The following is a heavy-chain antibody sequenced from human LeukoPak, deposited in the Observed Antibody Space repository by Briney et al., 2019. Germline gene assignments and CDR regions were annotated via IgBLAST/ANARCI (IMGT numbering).Heavy chain of an antibody. J-gene: IGHJ4*02. CDR2: ISTSGGDT. D-gene: IGHD1-7*01. CDR3: AKGGNYAPLDY. Sequence: PGGSLRPSCAGSGFTFTDSAMTWVRQAPGKGLEWVSAISTSGGDTIYTDSVKDRFTISRDNSKNTLYLQMNSLRAEDTAIYYCAKGGNYAPLDYWGQGTLVTVSS. V-gene: IGHV3-23*01. CDR1: GFTFTDSA.